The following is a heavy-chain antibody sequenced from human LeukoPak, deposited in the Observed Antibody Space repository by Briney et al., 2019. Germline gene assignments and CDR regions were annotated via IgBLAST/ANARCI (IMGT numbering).Heavy chain of an antibody. Sequence: PSETLSLTCTVSGGSISSYYWSWVRQPPGKGLEWIGFVYYTGSTNYSPSLKSRVTISVDTSKNQFSLKLRSVTAADTAVYYCARGSAVFGVVTHLSWFDPWGQGALVTVSS. J-gene: IGHJ5*02. CDR1: GGSISSYY. CDR2: VYYTGST. V-gene: IGHV4-59*01. D-gene: IGHD3-3*01. CDR3: ARGSAVFGVVTHLSWFDP.